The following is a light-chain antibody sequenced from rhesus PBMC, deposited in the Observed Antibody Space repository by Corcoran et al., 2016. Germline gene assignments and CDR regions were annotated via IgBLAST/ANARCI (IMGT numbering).Light chain of an antibody. CDR2: YAS. V-gene: IGKV1S14*01. CDR3: QQHNSYPWT. Sequence: DIQMTQSPSSLSASVGDTVTITCRASKGINTYLAWSQQKPGKAPKSMMYYASNLESGVPSRVSGSGSVTDVNLTISSLQPEEFAIYYCQQHNSYPWTFGQGTKVEV. CDR1: KGINTY. J-gene: IGKJ1*01.